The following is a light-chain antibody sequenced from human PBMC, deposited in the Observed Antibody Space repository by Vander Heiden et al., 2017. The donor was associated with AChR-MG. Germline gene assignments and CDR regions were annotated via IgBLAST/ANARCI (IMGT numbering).Light chain of an antibody. Sequence: EIVLTQSPDTLYLSPGERATLSCRASRSVPRGHLAWYQQKTGQAPRLLISSASRGATGIPHRFSGSGSGTDFTLTISRLEPEDFAVYFCQQDGSSVTFGGGTKVEIK. CDR2: SAS. J-gene: IGKJ4*01. CDR3: QQDGSSVT. CDR1: RSVPRGH. V-gene: IGKV3-20*01.